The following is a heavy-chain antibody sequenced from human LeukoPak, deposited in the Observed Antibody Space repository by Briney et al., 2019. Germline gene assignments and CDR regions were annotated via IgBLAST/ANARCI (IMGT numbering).Heavy chain of an antibody. Sequence: GRSLRLSCAASGFTFSSYWMSWVRQAPGKGLEWVANIKQDESQKYYVDSVKGRFTISRGNAKNSLYLQMNSLRAEDTAVYYCARDHYYGSGSYYNRWGQGTWSASPQ. CDR1: GFTFSSYW. CDR2: IKQDESQK. D-gene: IGHD3-10*01. CDR3: ARDHYYGSGSYYNR. J-gene: IGHJ4*02. V-gene: IGHV3-7*01.